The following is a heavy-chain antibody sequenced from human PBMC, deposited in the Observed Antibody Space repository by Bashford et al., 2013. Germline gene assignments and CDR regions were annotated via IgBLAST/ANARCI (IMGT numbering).Heavy chain of an antibody. D-gene: IGHD1-26*01. V-gene: IGHV4-4*02. CDR1: GASIRSSKW. CDR3: ARVIRSTTSYFDY. Sequence: SETLSLTCGVSGASIRSSKWWSWVRQSPVKGLEWIGYIYNSGSTIYNPSLKSRLTISVDTSKNQFSLKLTSVTAADTAVYYCARVIRSTTSYFDYWGQGIMVTVSS. J-gene: IGHJ4*02. CDR2: IYNSGST.